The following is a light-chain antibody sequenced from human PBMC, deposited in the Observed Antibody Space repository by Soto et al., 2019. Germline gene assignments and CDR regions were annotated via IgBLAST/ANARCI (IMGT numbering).Light chain of an antibody. CDR3: ISYTSDDVRYV. CDR2: DVS. CDR1: NSDVGIYDF. J-gene: IGLJ1*01. Sequence: QSVLTQPASVSGTPGQSITISCTGSNSDVGIYDFVSWYQHHPGRAPKLIVSDVSHRPSGVSNRFSGSKSGNTASLTISGLQPEDEADYYCISYTSDDVRYVFGTGTKVTVL. V-gene: IGLV2-14*03.